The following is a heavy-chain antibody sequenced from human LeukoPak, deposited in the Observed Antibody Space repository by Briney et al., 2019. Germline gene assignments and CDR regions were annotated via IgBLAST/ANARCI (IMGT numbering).Heavy chain of an antibody. D-gene: IGHD7-27*01. CDR2: ISGSGGST. J-gene: IGHJ4*02. CDR3: AEDRELGIGGSDY. CDR1: GFTFSSYA. V-gene: IGHV3-23*01. Sequence: GGSLRLSCAASGFTFSSYAMSWVRQAPGKGLEWVSAISGSGGSTYYADSMKGRFTISRDNSKNTLYLQMNSLRAEDTAVYYCAEDRELGIGGSDYWGQGTLVTVSS.